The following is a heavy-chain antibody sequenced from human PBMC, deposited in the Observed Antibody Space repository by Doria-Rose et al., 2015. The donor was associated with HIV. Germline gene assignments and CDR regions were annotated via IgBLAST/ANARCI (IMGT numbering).Heavy chain of an antibody. Sequence: QVQLQQWGAGLVKPSETLSLTCAVFGGSFSGYYWSWIRQPPVKGLEWIGEIIHSGSTNYKTSLKSSVTISLDTSKTLFSLKLSSVTAADTAVYYCARGLLRGGWNDVDYYYGMDVWGQGTTVTVSS. CDR2: IIHSGST. CDR1: GGSFSGYY. D-gene: IGHD1-1*01. J-gene: IGHJ6*02. V-gene: IGHV4-34*12. CDR3: ARGLLRGGWNDVDYYYGMDV.